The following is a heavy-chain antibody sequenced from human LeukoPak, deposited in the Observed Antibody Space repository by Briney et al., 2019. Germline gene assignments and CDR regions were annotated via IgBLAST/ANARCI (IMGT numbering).Heavy chain of an antibody. J-gene: IGHJ4*02. D-gene: IGHD6-19*01. CDR2: ITGSGVST. CDR1: GFTFSSHA. V-gene: IGHV3-23*01. Sequence: GGSLRLSCAASGFTFSSHAMSWVRQAPGKGLEWVSAITGSGVSTYYADSVKGRFAISGDNAKNSLYLQMNSLRDEDTAVYYCARDSSSIVVGGTPYFDYWGQGTLVTVSS. CDR3: ARDSSSIVVGGTPYFDY.